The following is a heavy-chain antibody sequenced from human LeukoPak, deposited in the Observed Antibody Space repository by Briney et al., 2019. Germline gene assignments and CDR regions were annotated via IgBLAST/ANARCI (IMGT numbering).Heavy chain of an antibody. CDR1: GFTFSSYS. CDR2: ISSSSSTI. J-gene: IGHJ4*02. V-gene: IGHV3-48*02. CDR3: ARDRYYDSSGYAY. D-gene: IGHD3-22*01. Sequence: GGSLRLSCAASGFTFSSYSMNWVRQAPGRGLEWVSYISSSSSTIYYADSVKGRFTISRDNAKNSLYLRMNSLRDEDTAVYYCARDRYYDSSGYAYWGQGTLVTVSS.